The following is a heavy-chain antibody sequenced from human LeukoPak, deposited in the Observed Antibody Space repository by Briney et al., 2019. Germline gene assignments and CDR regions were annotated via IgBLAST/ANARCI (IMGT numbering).Heavy chain of an antibody. CDR3: TQSPAFTAEGFDP. J-gene: IGHJ5*02. V-gene: IGHV4-39*01. Sequence: SETLSLTCTVAGGSISSIDHYWAWIRQPPGKGLEYIASISYTGRTYYNPALKSRVAMSTDTSNNQYPLTLTSMTAADTAVYYCTQSPAFTAEGFDPWGQGTLVTVYS. CDR2: ISYTGRT. CDR1: GGSISSIDHY. D-gene: IGHD2-21*02.